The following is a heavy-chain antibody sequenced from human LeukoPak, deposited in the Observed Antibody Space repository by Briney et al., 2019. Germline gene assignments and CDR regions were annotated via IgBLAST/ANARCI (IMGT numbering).Heavy chain of an antibody. CDR3: TRDEGDDYFDN. J-gene: IGHJ4*02. CDR1: GFTFSDYY. CDR2: IESKTDSGTT. Sequence: GGSPRLSCAASGFTFSDYYMSWIRQAPGKGLEWVGRIESKTDSGTTEYAAPVKGRFTISRDDSKNTLYLQMNSLKTEDTAVYYCTRDEGDDYFDNWGQGTLVTVSS. V-gene: IGHV3-15*04. D-gene: IGHD3-16*01.